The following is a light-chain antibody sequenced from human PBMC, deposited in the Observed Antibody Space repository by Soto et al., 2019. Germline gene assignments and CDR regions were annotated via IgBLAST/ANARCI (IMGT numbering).Light chain of an antibody. J-gene: IGLJ1*01. CDR2: DAS. Sequence: QSALTQPASVSGSPGQSITISCTGTSSDVGGYNYVSWYQQHPGKAPKLMIYDASNRPSGVSNRFSGSKSGNTASLTISGLQAEDEADYYCSSYTSSSTLYVFGTGTKVIVL. CDR1: SSDVGGYNY. CDR3: SSYTSSSTLYV. V-gene: IGLV2-14*01.